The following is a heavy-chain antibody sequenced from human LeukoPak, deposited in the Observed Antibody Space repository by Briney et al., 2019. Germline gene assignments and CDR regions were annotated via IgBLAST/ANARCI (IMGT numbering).Heavy chain of an antibody. J-gene: IGHJ6*04. CDR2: INWNGGST. CDR3: STDGPLITMVRNTQIILDV. CDR1: GFTFDDYG. V-gene: IGHV3-20*04. Sequence: GGSLRLSCAASGFTFDDYGMSWVRQAPGKGLEWVSGINWNGGSTGYADSVKGRFTTSRDNAKNSLYLQMNSLKTEDTAVYYCSTDGPLITMVRNTQIILDVWGKGTTVTVSS. D-gene: IGHD3-10*01.